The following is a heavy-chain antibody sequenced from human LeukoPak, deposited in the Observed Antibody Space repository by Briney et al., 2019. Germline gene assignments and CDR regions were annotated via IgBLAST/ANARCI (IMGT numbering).Heavy chain of an antibody. CDR1: GGTFSSYA. CDR3: ASDSTYYYDSSSLFY. D-gene: IGHD3-22*01. Sequence: GSSVKVSCKASGGTFSSYAISWVRQAPGQGLEWMGGIIPIFGTANYAQKFQGRVTITADESTSTAYMELSSLRSEDTAVYYCASDSTYYYDSSSLFYWGQGTLVTVSS. J-gene: IGHJ4*02. V-gene: IGHV1-69*01. CDR2: IIPIFGTA.